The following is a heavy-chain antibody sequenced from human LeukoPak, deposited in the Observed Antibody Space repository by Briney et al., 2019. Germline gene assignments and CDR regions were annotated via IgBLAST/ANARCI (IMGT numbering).Heavy chain of an antibody. CDR3: ARDRLSRQWLTPDYFDY. D-gene: IGHD6-19*01. V-gene: IGHV3-48*03. CDR2: ISSSGSTI. Sequence: QPGGSLRLSCAASGFTFSSYEMNWVRQAPGKGLEWVSYISSSGSTIYYADSVKGRFTISRDNAKNSLYLQMNSLRAEDTAVYYCARDRLSRQWLTPDYFDYWGQGTLATVSS. J-gene: IGHJ4*02. CDR1: GFTFSSYE.